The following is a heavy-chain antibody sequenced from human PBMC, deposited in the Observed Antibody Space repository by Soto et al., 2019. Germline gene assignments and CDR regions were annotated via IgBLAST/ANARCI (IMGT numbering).Heavy chain of an antibody. CDR2: IYHSGST. CDR1: GGSISSGGYS. CDR3: ARDLARSFPDP. Sequence: SETLSLTCAVSGGSISSGGYSWSWIRQPPGKGLEWIGYIYHSGSTYYNPSLKSRVTISVDRSKNQFSLKLSPVTAADTAVYYCARDLARSFPDPWGQGTLVTVSS. V-gene: IGHV4-30-2*01. J-gene: IGHJ5*02. D-gene: IGHD3-16*02.